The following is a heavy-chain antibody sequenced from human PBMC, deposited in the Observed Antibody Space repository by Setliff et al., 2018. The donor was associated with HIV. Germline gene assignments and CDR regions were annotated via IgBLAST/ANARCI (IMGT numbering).Heavy chain of an antibody. Sequence: GGSLRLSCAASGFTFSDYVMYWVRQAPGKGLEWVTAISYDGSNKYYADSVKGRFTISRDNSKNTLYLQMNSLRAEDTAVYYCARRGRVAAVDYWGQGTLVTVSS. J-gene: IGHJ4*02. V-gene: IGHV3-30*03. CDR3: ARRGRVAAVDY. CDR1: GFTFSDYV. D-gene: IGHD6-13*01. CDR2: ISYDGSNK.